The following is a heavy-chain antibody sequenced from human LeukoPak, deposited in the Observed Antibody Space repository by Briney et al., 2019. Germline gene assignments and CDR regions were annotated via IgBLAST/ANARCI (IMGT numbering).Heavy chain of an antibody. Sequence: KTSETLSLTCVVSGHSISSDYYWVWIRQPPGKGLEWIGNVYQSGTTYSNPSLKSRVTMSVDTSKNQFSLKVNSVTAADTAVYYCARGEAIVADRREGDGFDIWGQGTLVTVSS. CDR2: VYQSGTT. CDR1: GHSISSDYY. D-gene: IGHD5-12*01. V-gene: IGHV4-38-2*01. J-gene: IGHJ3*02. CDR3: ARGEAIVADRREGDGFDI.